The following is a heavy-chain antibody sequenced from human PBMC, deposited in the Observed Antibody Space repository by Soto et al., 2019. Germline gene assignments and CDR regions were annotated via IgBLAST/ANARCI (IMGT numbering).Heavy chain of an antibody. Sequence: GGSLRLSCAASGFTFSSYGMHWVRQATGKGLEWVSAIGTAGDPYYPGSVKGRFTISRENAKNSLYLQMNSLRAGDTAVYYCARGGAYYYGSGSPAGMDVWGEGTTVTV. CDR2: IGTAGDP. CDR3: ARGGAYYYGSGSPAGMDV. V-gene: IGHV3-13*05. J-gene: IGHJ6*02. CDR1: GFTFSSYG. D-gene: IGHD3-10*01.